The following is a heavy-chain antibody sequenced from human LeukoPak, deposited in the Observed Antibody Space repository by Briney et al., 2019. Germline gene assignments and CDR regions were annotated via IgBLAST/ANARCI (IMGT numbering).Heavy chain of an antibody. Sequence: SETLSLTCAVYGESFSGYYWTWIRQPPGKALEWIGEIIDTGSTKYNSSLKSRVTISVDTSKNEFSQNLTSVTAADTAVYYCARGLASGYPPIPFDYWGQGTLVTVSS. J-gene: IGHJ4*02. CDR2: IIDTGST. V-gene: IGHV4-34*12. CDR1: GESFSGYY. D-gene: IGHD3-3*01. CDR3: ARGLASGYPPIPFDY.